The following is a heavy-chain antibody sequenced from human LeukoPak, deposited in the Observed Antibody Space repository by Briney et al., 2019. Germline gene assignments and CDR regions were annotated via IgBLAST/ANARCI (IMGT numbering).Heavy chain of an antibody. D-gene: IGHD3-22*01. Sequence: SETLSLTGAVYGGSFSGYYWSWIRQPPGKGLEWIGEINHSGSTNYNPSLKSRVTISVDTSKNQFSLKLSSVTAADTAVYYCARVSRNYYDSSGYYYANWFDPWGQGTLVTVSS. CDR3: ARVSRNYYDSSGYYYANWFDP. CDR1: GGSFSGYY. CDR2: INHSGST. J-gene: IGHJ5*02. V-gene: IGHV4-34*01.